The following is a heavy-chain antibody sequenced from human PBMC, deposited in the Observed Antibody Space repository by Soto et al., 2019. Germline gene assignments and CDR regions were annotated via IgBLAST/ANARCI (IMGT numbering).Heavy chain of an antibody. D-gene: IGHD1-26*01. J-gene: IGHJ4*02. CDR2: INHSGST. CDR1: GGSFSGYY. CDR3: ARVFSGSYSNY. V-gene: IGHV4-34*01. Sequence: SETLSLTCAVYGGSFSGYYWSWIRQPPGKGLEWIGEINHSGSTNYNPSLKTRVTISVDKSKNQFSLKLSSVTAADTAVYYCARVFSGSYSNYWGQGTLVTVSS.